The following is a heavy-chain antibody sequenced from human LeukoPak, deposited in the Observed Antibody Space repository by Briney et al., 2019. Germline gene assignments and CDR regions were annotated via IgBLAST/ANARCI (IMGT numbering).Heavy chain of an antibody. D-gene: IGHD2-2*01. CDR3: TRGLVV. CDR1: GFTLSEFE. CDR2: ISSGGTTI. V-gene: IGHV3-48*03. J-gene: IGHJ4*02. Sequence: QPGGSLRLSCAASGFTLSEFEMNWVRQAPGKGLEWVSDISSGGTTIFYADSVKGRFTISRDNAKNSLYLQMNSLRDEDTAIYYCTRGLVVWGQGALVTVSS.